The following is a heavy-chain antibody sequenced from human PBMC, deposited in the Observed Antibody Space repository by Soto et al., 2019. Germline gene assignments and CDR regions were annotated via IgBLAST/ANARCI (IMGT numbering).Heavy chain of an antibody. CDR2: ISGSGNSP. Sequence: EVQLLESGGGLVQPGGSLRLSCAASGFTFSSYAMSWVRQAPGKGLEWVSVISGSGNSPHYADSVKGRFTISRDNSKNTLSLQMNSLRAEDTAVYYCAKELVAVAGTGCQYWGQGTLVTVSS. CDR3: AKELVAVAGTGCQY. CDR1: GFTFSSYA. V-gene: IGHV3-23*01. J-gene: IGHJ4*02. D-gene: IGHD6-19*01.